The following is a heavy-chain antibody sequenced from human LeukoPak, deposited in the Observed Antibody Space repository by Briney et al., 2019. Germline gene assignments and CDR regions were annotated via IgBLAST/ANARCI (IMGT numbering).Heavy chain of an antibody. CDR2: IYSDNT. CDR1: GFTVSSNS. D-gene: IGHD2-2*01. V-gene: IGHV3-53*01. Sequence: PGGSLRLSCTVSGFTVSSNSMSWVRQAPGKGLEWASFIYSDNTHYSDSVKGRFTISRENSKNPLYLQMNSLRAEDTGVYYCARERGRRRYWSSTSSYDPVSYFDYWGQGTLVTVSS. J-gene: IGHJ4*02. CDR3: ARERGRRRYWSSTSSYDPVSYFDY.